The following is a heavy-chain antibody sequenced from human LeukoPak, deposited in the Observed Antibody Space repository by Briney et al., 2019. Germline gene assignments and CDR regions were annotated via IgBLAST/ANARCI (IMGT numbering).Heavy chain of an antibody. CDR3: ARDLGYCTNGVCYDLYY. CDR1: GYTFTSYY. CDR2: INPSGGST. D-gene: IGHD2-8*01. J-gene: IGHJ4*02. V-gene: IGHV1-46*01. Sequence: ASVKVSCKASGYTFTSYYMHWVRQAPRHGLEWMGIINPSGGSTSYAQKFQGRVTMNRDTSTSPEYMVLSSLRSEDTAVYYGARDLGYCTNGVCYDLYYWGQGTLVTVSS.